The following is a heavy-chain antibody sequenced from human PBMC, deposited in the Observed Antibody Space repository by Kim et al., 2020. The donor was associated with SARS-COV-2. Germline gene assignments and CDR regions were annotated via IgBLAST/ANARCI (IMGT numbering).Heavy chain of an antibody. D-gene: IGHD3-22*01. CDR2: MNPNSGNT. CDR3: ARGLWGITMIVVVPDYYYGMDV. Sequence: ASVKVSCKASGYTFTSYDINWVRQATGQGLEWMGWMNPNSGNTGYAQKFQGRVTMTRNTSISTAYMELSSLRSEDTAVYYCARGLWGITMIVVVPDYYYGMDVWGQVTTVTVSS. CDR1: GYTFTSYD. J-gene: IGHJ6*02. V-gene: IGHV1-8*01.